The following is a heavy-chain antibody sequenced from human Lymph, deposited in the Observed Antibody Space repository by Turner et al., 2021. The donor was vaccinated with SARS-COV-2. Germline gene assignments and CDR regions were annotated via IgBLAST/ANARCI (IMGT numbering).Heavy chain of an antibody. CDR3: ARETVNNWVDP. CDR1: GGSMNSNY. CDR2: IDYRGSN. V-gene: IGHV4-59*01. J-gene: IGHJ5*02. Sequence: QLHLPDSGPRLVKPVETLSLTCTVSGGSMNSNYWSWFREPPGKRLEWIGYIDYRGSNNDNPSLKCRVTISVDTSKIQFSLKLTSVTAADTAIYYCARETVNNWVDPWGQGILVTVSS. D-gene: IGHD2-21*02.